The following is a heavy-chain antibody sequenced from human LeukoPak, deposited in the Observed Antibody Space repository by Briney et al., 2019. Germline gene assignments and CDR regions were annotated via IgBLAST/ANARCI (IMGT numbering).Heavy chain of an antibody. CDR2: ISSSGNP. CDR3: ARLGAGPTYYDFWSGYSSFYFDY. V-gene: IGHV4-39*02. D-gene: IGHD3-3*01. Sequence: PSETLSLTCIVSGGSTSGGNYYWGWIRRPPGKGLEWIGGISSSGNPYNNPSLKSRITISVDTSKNHFSLKLSSVTAADTAVYYCARLGAGPTYYDFWSGYSSFYFDYWGQGTLVTVSS. J-gene: IGHJ4*02. CDR1: GGSTSGGNYY.